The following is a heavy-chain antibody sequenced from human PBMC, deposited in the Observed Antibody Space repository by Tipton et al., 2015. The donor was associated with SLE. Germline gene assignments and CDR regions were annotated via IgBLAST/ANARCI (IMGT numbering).Heavy chain of an antibody. CDR3: ATDAQGYTTSWTPDYYYHYMDV. J-gene: IGHJ6*03. CDR1: GGSISRNY. Sequence: TLSLTCSVSGGSISRNYWIWIRQPPGKGLEWIGYISDGGGTNYNPSLKSRVTISVDPAKNQFSLKMTSVTAADTAVYYCATDAQGYTTSWTPDYYYHYMDVWGKGTTVTVSS. D-gene: IGHD2-2*02. V-gene: IGHV4-59*12. CDR2: ISDGGGT.